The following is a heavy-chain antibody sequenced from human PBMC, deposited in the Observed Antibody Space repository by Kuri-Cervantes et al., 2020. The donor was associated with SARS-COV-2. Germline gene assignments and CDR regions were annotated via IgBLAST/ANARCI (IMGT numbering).Heavy chain of an antibody. CDR2: ISSSSSTI. V-gene: IGHV3-48*02. CDR1: GFTFSSYS. CDR3: ARDLGCSGGSCYEREFDWFDP. Sequence: GESLKISCAASGFTFSSYSMNWVRQAPGKGLEWVSYISSSSSTIYYADSVKGRFTISRDNAKNSLYLQMNSLRDEDTAVYYCARDLGCSGGSCYEREFDWFDPWGQGTLVTVSS. D-gene: IGHD2-15*01. J-gene: IGHJ5*02.